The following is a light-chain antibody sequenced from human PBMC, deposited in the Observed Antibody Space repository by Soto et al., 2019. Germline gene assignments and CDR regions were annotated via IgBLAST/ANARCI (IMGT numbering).Light chain of an antibody. CDR1: QVIGSRY. J-gene: IGKJ2*01. V-gene: IGKV3-20*01. CDR3: QQFGSSIPHT. Sequence: EIVMTQSPGTLSLSPGERATISCRASQVIGSRYLAWYHQKSGQAPRLLIYGASSRATGIPDRFSGSGSGTDFTLTISRREPEDFVVYYCQQFGSSIPHTLGQGPKLEIK. CDR2: GAS.